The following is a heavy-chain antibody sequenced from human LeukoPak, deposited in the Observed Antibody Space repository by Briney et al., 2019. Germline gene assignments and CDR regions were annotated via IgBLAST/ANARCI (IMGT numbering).Heavy chain of an antibody. CDR3: ARRAGYYFDY. Sequence: SETLSLTRTVSGGSISSYYWSWIRQPPGKGLEWIGYIYYSGSTNYNPSLKSRVTISVDTSKNQFSLKLSSVTAADTAVYYCARRAGYYFDYWGQGTLVTVSS. CDR2: IYYSGST. D-gene: IGHD6-13*01. CDR1: GGSISSYY. J-gene: IGHJ4*02. V-gene: IGHV4-59*01.